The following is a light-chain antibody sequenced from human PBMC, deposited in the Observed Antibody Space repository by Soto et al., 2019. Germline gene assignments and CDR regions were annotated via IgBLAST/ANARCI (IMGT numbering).Light chain of an antibody. CDR3: QQRSNWPWT. J-gene: IGKJ1*01. V-gene: IGKV3-11*01. CDR1: QSVSSY. Sequence: EIVLTQSPATLSLSPGERATLGCMSSQSVSSYLAWYQQKPGQAPRLLIYDASNRATGIPARFSGSGSGTDFTLTISSLEPEDFAVYYCQQRSNWPWTFGQGTKVDIK. CDR2: DAS.